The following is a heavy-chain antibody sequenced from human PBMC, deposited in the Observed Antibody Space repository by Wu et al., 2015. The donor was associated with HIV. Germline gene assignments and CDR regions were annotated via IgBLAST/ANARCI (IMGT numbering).Heavy chain of an antibody. J-gene: IGHJ3*02. CDR2: ISAYNGNT. D-gene: IGHD6-19*01. CDR1: GYSFSSYG. CDR3: VRDIRAVAWPRDAFDI. Sequence: QVHLVQSGDEVKKPGASVKVSCKAAGYSFSSYGITWVRHAPGQGLEWLGWISAYNGNTNYAQKFQDRVTMTTDTSTSTAYLYLRSLRSDDAAVYYCVRDIRAVAWPRDAFDIWGRRDNGHRTLQ. V-gene: IGHV1-18*01.